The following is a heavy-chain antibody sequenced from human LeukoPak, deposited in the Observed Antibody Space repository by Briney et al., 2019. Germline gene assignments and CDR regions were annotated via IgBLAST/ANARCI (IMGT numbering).Heavy chain of an antibody. J-gene: IGHJ4*02. CDR3: ARGRSGKRMANYFDY. CDR2: IYTSGST. Sequence: SQTLSLTCTVSGGSISSGSYYWSWIRQPAGKGLEWIGRIYTSGSTNYNPSLKSRVTISVDTSKSQFSLKLSSVTAADTAVYYCARGRSGKRMANYFDYWGQGTLVTVSS. CDR1: GGSISSGSYY. D-gene: IGHD3-10*01. V-gene: IGHV4-61*02.